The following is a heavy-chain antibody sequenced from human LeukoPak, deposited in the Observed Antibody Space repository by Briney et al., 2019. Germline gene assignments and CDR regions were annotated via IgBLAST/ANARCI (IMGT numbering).Heavy chain of an antibody. J-gene: IGHJ6*02. V-gene: IGHV4-31*03. Sequence: SETLSLTCTVSGGSISSGGYYWSWIRQHPGKGLEWIVYIYYSGSTYYNPSLKSRVTISVDTSKNQFSLKLSSVTAADTAVYYCARTVDCSSTSCYELGYYYYYGMDVWGQGTTVTVSS. D-gene: IGHD2-2*01. CDR1: GGSISSGGYY. CDR2: IYYSGST. CDR3: ARTVDCSSTSCYELGYYYYYGMDV.